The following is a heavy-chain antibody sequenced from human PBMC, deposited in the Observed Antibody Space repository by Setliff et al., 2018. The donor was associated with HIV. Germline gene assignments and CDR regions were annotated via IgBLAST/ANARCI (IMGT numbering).Heavy chain of an antibody. D-gene: IGHD3-16*01. CDR3: ARHSRAGDIDY. CDR1: GVSFGSSSYY. J-gene: IGHJ4*02. CDR2: FYYSGST. Sequence: SETLSLTCTVSGVSFGSSSYYRGWIRQPPGKGLEWIGSFYYSGSTYYNPSLKSRVTISVDTSKNQFSLRLTSVTAADTAVYYCARHSRAGDIDYWGRGTLVTVSS. V-gene: IGHV4-39*01.